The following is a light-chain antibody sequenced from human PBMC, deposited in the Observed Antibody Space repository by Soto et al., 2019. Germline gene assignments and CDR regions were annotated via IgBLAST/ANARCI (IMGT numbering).Light chain of an antibody. CDR2: AAS. J-gene: IGKJ1*01. V-gene: IGKV1-8*01. CDR1: QGISSY. CDR3: QQYYSYPQT. Sequence: AIRMTQSPSSFSASTGDRVTITCRASQGISSYLAWYQQKPGKAPKLLIYAASTLQSGVPSRFSGSGSGTDFTPTISCLQSEDFATYYCQQYYSYPQTFGQGTKV.